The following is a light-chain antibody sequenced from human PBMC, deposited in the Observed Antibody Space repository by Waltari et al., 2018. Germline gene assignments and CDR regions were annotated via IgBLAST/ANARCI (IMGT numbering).Light chain of an antibody. V-gene: IGLV1-44*01. J-gene: IGLJ2*01. CDR1: NSNNGSNT. CDR2: SNK. Sequence: QSVLAQPPSASGTPGQRITISCSGSNSNNGSNTVNWYQQFPGTAPSLLIYSNKQRPSGVPDRFSASKSGSSAALAIYGLHSEDEADYYCSTWDDRLTGVVFGGGTKVTVL. CDR3: STWDDRLTGVV.